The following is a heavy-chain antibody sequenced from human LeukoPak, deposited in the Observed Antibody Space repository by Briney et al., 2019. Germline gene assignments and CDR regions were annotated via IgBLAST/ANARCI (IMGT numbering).Heavy chain of an antibody. D-gene: IGHD6-13*01. CDR2: IYPGDSDT. J-gene: IGHJ4*02. CDR1: EYSFTSYW. CDR3: ARFALTSSLDY. V-gene: IGHV5-51*01. Sequence: GESLKISCKGSEYSFTSYWIGWVRQMPGKGLEWMGIIYPGDSDTRYSPSFQGQVTISADKSITTAYLQWSSLKASDTAIYYCARFALTSSLDYWGQGTLVTVSS.